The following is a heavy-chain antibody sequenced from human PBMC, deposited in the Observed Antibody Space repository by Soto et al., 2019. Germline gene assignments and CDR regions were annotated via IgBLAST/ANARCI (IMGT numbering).Heavy chain of an antibody. CDR2: INAGNGNT. CDR3: ATYSSTWYGGLDF. V-gene: IGHV1-3*01. J-gene: IGHJ4*02. Sequence: ASVKVSCKASGYTFTSYAMHWVRQAPGQRLEWMGWINAGNGNTKYSQKFQDRVTITSDTSTSTAYMEVTGLTSEDTAVYYCATYSSTWYGGLDFWGRGTLVTVSS. CDR1: GYTFTSYA. D-gene: IGHD6-13*01.